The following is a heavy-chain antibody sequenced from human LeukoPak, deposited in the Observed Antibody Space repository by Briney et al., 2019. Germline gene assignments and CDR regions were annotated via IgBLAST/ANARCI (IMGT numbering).Heavy chain of an antibody. J-gene: IGHJ4*02. CDR1: GGTFSSYA. Sequence: SVKVSCKASGGTFSSYAISWVRQAPGQGLEWMGGIIPIFGTANYAQKFQGRVTITADESTSTAYMELRSLRSDDTAVYYCARRSVLLWFGERLYYFDYWGQGTLVTVSS. CDR2: IIPIFGTA. CDR3: ARRSVLLWFGERLYYFDY. V-gene: IGHV1-69*01. D-gene: IGHD3-10*01.